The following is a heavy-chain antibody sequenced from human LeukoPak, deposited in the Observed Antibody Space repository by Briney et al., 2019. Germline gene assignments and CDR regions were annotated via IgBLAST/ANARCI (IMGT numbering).Heavy chain of an antibody. CDR3: AKESIVDTYGACFDY. CDR1: GFTFSSYS. J-gene: IGHJ4*02. D-gene: IGHD2-21*01. Sequence: PGGSLRLSCAASGFTFSSYSMNWVRQAPGKGLEWVSSISSSSSYIYYADSVKGRFTISRDNAKNSLYLQMNSLRAEDTAVYYCAKESIVDTYGACFDYWGQGTLVTVSS. CDR2: ISSSSSYI. V-gene: IGHV3-21*04.